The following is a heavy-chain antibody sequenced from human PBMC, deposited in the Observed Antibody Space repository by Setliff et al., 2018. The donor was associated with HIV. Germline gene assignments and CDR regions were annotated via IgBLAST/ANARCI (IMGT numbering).Heavy chain of an antibody. J-gene: IGHJ4*02. CDR1: GGSFSGYY. CDR2: INHSGST. CDR3: ARDEEQWLAFDC. V-gene: IGHV4-34*01. D-gene: IGHD6-19*01. Sequence: SETLSLTCAVYGGSFSGYYWSWIRQPPGKGLEWIGEINHSGSTSYNPSLKSRVTISVDTSKNQFSLKVSSVTAADTAVYHCARDEEQWLAFDCWGQGTLVTVSS.